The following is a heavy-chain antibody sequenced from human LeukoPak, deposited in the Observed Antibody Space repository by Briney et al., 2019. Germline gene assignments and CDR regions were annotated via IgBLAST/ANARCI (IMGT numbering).Heavy chain of an antibody. J-gene: IGHJ4*02. D-gene: IGHD4-17*01. CDR1: GFTFSSYA. CDR3: ARDGHDYVDYFFDY. CDR2: ISSSGYTI. V-gene: IGHV3-48*03. Sequence: GGSLRLSCAASGFTFSSYAMHWVRQAPGKGLEWVSYISSSGYTIYYADSVKGRFTISRDNTKNSLYLQMNSLRAEDTAVYYCARDGHDYVDYFFDYWGQGTLVTVSS.